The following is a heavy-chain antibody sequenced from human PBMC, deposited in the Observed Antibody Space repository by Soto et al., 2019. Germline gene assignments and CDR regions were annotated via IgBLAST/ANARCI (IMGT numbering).Heavy chain of an antibody. J-gene: IGHJ3*02. D-gene: IGHD4-17*01. Sequence: GGSLRLSCAASGFTFSSYWMSWVRQAPGKGLEWVANIKQDGSEKYYVDSVKGRFTISRDNAKNSLYLQMNSLRAEDTAVYYCARDSLRYGDWGHHDAFDIWGQGTMVTVSS. CDR2: IKQDGSEK. CDR1: GFTFSSYW. CDR3: ARDSLRYGDWGHHDAFDI. V-gene: IGHV3-7*01.